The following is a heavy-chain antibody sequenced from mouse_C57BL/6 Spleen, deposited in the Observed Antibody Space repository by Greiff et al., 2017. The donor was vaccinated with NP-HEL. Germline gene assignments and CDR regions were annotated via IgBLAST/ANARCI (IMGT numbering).Heavy chain of an antibody. Sequence: VKLQESGAELVRPGASVTLSCKASGYTFTDYEMHWVKQTPVHGLEWIGAIDPETGGTAYNQKFKGKAILTADKSSSTAYMELRSLTSEDSAVYYCTRAVVGDYWGQGTTLTVSS. J-gene: IGHJ2*01. CDR2: IDPETGGT. D-gene: IGHD1-1*01. CDR3: TRAVVGDY. V-gene: IGHV1-15*01. CDR1: GYTFTDYE.